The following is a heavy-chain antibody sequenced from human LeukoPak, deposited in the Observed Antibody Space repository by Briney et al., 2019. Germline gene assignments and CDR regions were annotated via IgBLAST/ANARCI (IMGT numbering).Heavy chain of an antibody. CDR3: ARATSWDRNNGMDV. Sequence: SETLSLTCTVSGSSFSGYYWNWIRHPPGKGLEWIGYVYYSGSTNYNPSLQGRLTISVDTSTNQFSLNLRSVTAADTAVYYCARATSWDRNNGMDVWGQGTSVIVSS. D-gene: IGHD1-1*01. CDR2: VYYSGST. J-gene: IGHJ6*02. CDR1: GSSFSGYY. V-gene: IGHV4-59*01.